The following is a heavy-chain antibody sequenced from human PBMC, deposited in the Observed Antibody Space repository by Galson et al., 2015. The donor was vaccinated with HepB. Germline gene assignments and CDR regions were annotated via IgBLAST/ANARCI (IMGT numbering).Heavy chain of an antibody. CDR2: ISAYNGNT. V-gene: IGHV1-18*01. Sequence: SVKVSCKAFGYTFTSYGISWVRQAPGQGLEWMGWISAYNGNTNYAQKLQGRVTMTTDTSTSTAYMELRSLRSDDTAVYYCARSARYGAYASPSGYWGQGTLVTVSS. D-gene: IGHD4-17*01. CDR1: GYTFTSYG. J-gene: IGHJ4*02. CDR3: ARSARYGAYASPSGY.